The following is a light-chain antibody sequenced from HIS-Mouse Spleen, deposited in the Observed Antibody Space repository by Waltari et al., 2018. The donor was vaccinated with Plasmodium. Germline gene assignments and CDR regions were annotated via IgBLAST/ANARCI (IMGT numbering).Light chain of an antibody. CDR3: AAWDDSLSGRV. Sequence: SYELTQPPSVSVSPGQTASITCSGDKLGAKYACWYQQKPGQSPVLVIYQDSKRPSGIPGRLSGSNSGNTATLTISGTQATDEADYYCAAWDDSLSGRVFGGGTKLTVL. J-gene: IGLJ3*02. V-gene: IGLV3-1*01. CDR2: QDS. CDR1: KLGAKY.